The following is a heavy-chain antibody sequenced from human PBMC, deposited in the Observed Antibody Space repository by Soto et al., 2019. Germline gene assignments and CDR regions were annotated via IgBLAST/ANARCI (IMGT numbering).Heavy chain of an antibody. CDR3: AIDLTPGYFDY. CDR2: IIPIFGTA. V-gene: IGHV1-69*13. J-gene: IGHJ4*02. CDR1: GGTFSSYA. D-gene: IGHD3-9*01. Sequence: EASVKVSCKASGGTFSSYAISWVRQAPGQGLEWMGGIIPIFGTANYAQKFQGRVTITADESTSTAYMELSSLRSEDTAVYYCAIDLTPGYFDYWGQGTLVTVSS.